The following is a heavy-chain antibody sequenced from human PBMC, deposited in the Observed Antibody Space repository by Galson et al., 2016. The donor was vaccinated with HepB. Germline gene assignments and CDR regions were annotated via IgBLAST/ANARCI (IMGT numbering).Heavy chain of an antibody. CDR2: ISAYNGNT. CDR1: GYTFTSYG. CDR3: ARGSSSGFLNWFDP. Sequence: SVKVSCKASGYTFTSYGISWVRQAPGQGLEWMGWISAYNGNTNYAQKFQGRVTMTTDTSTSTAYMELRSLRSDDTVVYYCARGSSSGFLNWFDPWGQGTLVTVSS. J-gene: IGHJ5*02. V-gene: IGHV1-18*01. D-gene: IGHD3-22*01.